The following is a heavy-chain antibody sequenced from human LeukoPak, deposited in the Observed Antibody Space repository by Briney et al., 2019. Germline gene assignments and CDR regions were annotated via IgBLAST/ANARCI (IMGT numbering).Heavy chain of an antibody. V-gene: IGHV1-2*06. J-gene: IGHJ6*03. CDR1: GYTFTGYY. Sequence: ASVKVSCKASGYTFTGYYMHWVRHAPGQGPEWMGRINPNSGGTNYAQKFQGRATMTTDTSIRTAYMELSRLRSDDPAVYYCAMPGGYYMDVWGKGTTVTVSS. CDR2: INPNSGGT. CDR3: AMPGGYYMDV. D-gene: IGHD3-16*01.